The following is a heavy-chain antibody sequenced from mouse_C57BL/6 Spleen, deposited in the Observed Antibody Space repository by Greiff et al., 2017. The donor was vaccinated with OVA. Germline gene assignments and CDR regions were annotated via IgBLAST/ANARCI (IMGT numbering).Heavy chain of an antibody. Sequence: LQESGAELVKPGASVKLSCKASGYTFTEYTIHWVKQRSGQGLEWIGWFYPGSGSIKYNEKFKDKATLTADKSSSTVYMELSRLTSEDSAVYSCARHERAYYSNYGFDYWGQGTTLTVSS. V-gene: IGHV1-62-2*01. CDR2: FYPGSGSI. CDR1: GYTFTEYT. D-gene: IGHD2-5*01. CDR3: ARHERAYYSNYGFDY. J-gene: IGHJ2*01.